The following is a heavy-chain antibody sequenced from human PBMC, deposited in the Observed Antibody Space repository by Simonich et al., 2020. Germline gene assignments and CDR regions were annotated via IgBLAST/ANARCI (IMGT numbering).Heavy chain of an antibody. CDR1: GGSISSSSYY. D-gene: IGHD2-8*01. V-gene: IGHV4-39*01. CDR3: ARQRVLMVYAIDY. CDR2: IYYMGST. J-gene: IGHJ4*02. Sequence: QLQLQESGPGLVKPSETLSLTCTVSGGSISSSSYYWGWIRQPPGKGLEWIGSIYYMGSTYYTPSLKSRVTISVDTSKNQFSLKLSSVTAADTAVYYCARQRVLMVYAIDYWGQGTLVTVSS.